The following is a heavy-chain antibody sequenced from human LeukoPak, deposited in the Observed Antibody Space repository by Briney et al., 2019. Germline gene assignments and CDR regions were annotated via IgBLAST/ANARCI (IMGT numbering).Heavy chain of an antibody. Sequence: GGSLRLSYAASGFTFDDYALHWVRQAPGKGLEWVSGISWNSGTIGYADSVKGRFTISRDNAKNSLYLQMNSLRPEDMALYYCARGNSGSYSQDWFDPWGQGTLVTVSS. V-gene: IGHV3-9*03. CDR1: GFTFDDYA. D-gene: IGHD1-26*01. CDR3: ARGNSGSYSQDWFDP. J-gene: IGHJ5*02. CDR2: ISWNSGTI.